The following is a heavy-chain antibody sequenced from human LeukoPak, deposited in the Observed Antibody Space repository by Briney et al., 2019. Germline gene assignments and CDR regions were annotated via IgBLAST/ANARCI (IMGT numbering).Heavy chain of an antibody. CDR3: ARSPHILTGENFDF. Sequence: GASVKVSCKASGYTFTSYDINWVRQATGQGLEWMGWMNPNSGNTGYAQKFQGRVTMTRNTSISTAYMELSSLRSEDTAVYYCARSPHILTGENFDFWGQGTLLTVSS. CDR2: MNPNSGNT. D-gene: IGHD3-9*01. V-gene: IGHV1-8*01. CDR1: GYTFTSYD. J-gene: IGHJ4*02.